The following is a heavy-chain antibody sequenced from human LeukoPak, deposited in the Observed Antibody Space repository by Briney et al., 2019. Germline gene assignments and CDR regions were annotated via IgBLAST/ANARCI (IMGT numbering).Heavy chain of an antibody. CDR3: ARDLGRGSSWYNWFDP. V-gene: IGHV1-69*01. J-gene: IGHJ5*02. CDR2: IIPIFGTA. D-gene: IGHD6-13*01. CDR1: GGTFSSYA. Sequence: GSSMKVSCKASGGTFSSYAISWVRQAPGQGLEWMGGIIPIFGTANYAQKFQGRVTITADESTSTAYMELSSLRSEDTAVYYCARDLGRGSSWYNWFDPWGQGTLVTVSS.